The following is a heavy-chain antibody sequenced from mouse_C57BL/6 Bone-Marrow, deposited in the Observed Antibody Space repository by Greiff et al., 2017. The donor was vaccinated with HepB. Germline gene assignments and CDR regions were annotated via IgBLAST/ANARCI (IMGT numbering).Heavy chain of an antibody. D-gene: IGHD1-1*01. CDR3: ANYDGSSDRYFDV. CDR2: IYPGDGDT. CDR1: GYSFSSSW. Sequence: QVQLKQSGPELVKPGASVKISCKASGYSFSSSWMNWVKQRPGKGLEWIGRIYPGDGDTNYNGKFKGKATMTADKSSSTAYIQLSSLTSEDSAVYFCANYDGSSDRYFDVWGTGTTVTVSS. J-gene: IGHJ1*03. V-gene: IGHV1-82*01.